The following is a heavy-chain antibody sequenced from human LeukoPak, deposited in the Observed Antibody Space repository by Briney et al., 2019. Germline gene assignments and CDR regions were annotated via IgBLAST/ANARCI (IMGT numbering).Heavy chain of an antibody. CDR2: IIPIFGTA. J-gene: IGHJ3*02. CDR3: ARPKGRSSSGDNAFDI. Sequence: ASVKVSCKASGGTFSSYAISWVRQAPGQGLEWMGGIIPIFGTANYAQKFQGRVTITTDESTSTAYMELSSLRSEDTAVYYCARPKGRSSSGDNAFDIWGKGKMVTVFS. D-gene: IGHD6-13*01. CDR1: GGTFSSYA. V-gene: IGHV1-69*05.